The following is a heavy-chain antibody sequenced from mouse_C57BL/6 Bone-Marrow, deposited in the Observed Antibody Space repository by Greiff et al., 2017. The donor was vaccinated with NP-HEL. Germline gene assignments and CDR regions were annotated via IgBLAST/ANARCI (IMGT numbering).Heavy chain of an antibody. CDR2: IYPRSGNT. J-gene: IGHJ2*01. CDR1: GYTFTSYG. V-gene: IGHV1-81*01. D-gene: IGHD2-5*01. CDR3: AYYSNLYYFDY. Sequence: QVQHQQSGAELARPGASVKLSCKASGYTFTSYGISWVKQRTGQGLEWIGEIYPRSGNTYYIEKFKGKATLTADKSSSTAYMELRSLTSEDSAVYFCAYYSNLYYFDYWGQGTTLTVSS.